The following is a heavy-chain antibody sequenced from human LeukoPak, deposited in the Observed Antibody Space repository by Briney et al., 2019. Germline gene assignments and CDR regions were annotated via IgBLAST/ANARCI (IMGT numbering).Heavy chain of an antibody. V-gene: IGHV5-51*01. CDR3: GRIPAAGSLKGSFDI. Sequence: GESLKISCKGSGYSFTSYWIGWVRQMPGKGLEWMGIIYPGDSDTTYSPSFQGQVTISADKTISTAYLQWSSLKASDSAMYYCGRIPAAGSLKGSFDIWGQGTMVTVSS. CDR1: GYSFTSYW. J-gene: IGHJ3*02. D-gene: IGHD6-13*01. CDR2: IYPGDSDT.